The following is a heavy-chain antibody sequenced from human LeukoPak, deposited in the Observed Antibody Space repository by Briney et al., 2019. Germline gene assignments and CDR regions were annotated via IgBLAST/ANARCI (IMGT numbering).Heavy chain of an antibody. CDR1: GLSYSSYA. Sequence: GGSLRLSCAASGLSYSSYAMSWVRQAPGKGLEWVSAISGSGGSTYYADSVKGRFTISRDNSKNTLYLQMNSLRAEDTAVYCCAKDTLPDYIFEDAFDIWGQGTMVTVSS. CDR3: AKDTLPDYIFEDAFDI. CDR2: ISGSGGST. J-gene: IGHJ3*02. D-gene: IGHD3-3*01. V-gene: IGHV3-23*01.